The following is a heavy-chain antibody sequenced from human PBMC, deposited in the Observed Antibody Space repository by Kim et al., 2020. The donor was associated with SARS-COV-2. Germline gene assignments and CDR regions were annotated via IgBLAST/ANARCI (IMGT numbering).Heavy chain of an antibody. J-gene: IGHJ4*02. V-gene: IGHV5-51*01. CDR3: ARRGYVWGSPIDY. Sequence: GESLKISCQGSGYSFTNYWIGWVRQMPGQGLEWMGIISPGDSDTTYSPSFQGQVTISADESIGTASLQWNSLKASDTAMYYCARRGYVWGSPIDYWGKGTLVTVSS. CDR2: ISPGDSDT. CDR1: GYSFTNYW. D-gene: IGHD3-16*01.